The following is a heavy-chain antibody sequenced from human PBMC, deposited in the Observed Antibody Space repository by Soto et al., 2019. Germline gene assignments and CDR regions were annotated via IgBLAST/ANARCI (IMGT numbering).Heavy chain of an antibody. J-gene: IGHJ3*02. CDR1: GFTFSSYA. V-gene: IGHV3-23*01. CDR3: AKGNIGAFDI. CDR2: IRASGDNT. Sequence: GGSLRLSCAASGFTFSSYAMSWVRQAPGEGLEWVSCIRASGDNTYYADSVTGRFTISRDNSKNTLYLQMNSLRAEDTAVYYCAKGNIGAFDIWGQGTMVTVSS.